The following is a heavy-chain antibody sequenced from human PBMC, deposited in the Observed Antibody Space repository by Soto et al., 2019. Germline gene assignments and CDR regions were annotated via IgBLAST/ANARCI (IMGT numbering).Heavy chain of an antibody. Sequence: QVQLVESGGGVVQPGRSLRLSCAASGFTFSSYGMHWVRQAPGKGLEWVAVIWYDGSNKYYADSVKGRFTISRDNSKNTLYLQMNSLRAEDTAVYYCARGAWVVRPYYFDYWGQGTLVTVSS. CDR1: GFTFSSYG. J-gene: IGHJ4*02. CDR2: IWYDGSNK. CDR3: ARGAWVVRPYYFDY. D-gene: IGHD2-15*01. V-gene: IGHV3-33*01.